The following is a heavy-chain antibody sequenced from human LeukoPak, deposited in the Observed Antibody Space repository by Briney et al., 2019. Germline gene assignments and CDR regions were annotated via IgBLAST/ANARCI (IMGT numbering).Heavy chain of an antibody. Sequence: GASVKVPCKASGYTFTGYYMHWVRQAPGQGLEWMGRISPNSGGTNYAQKFQGRVTMTRDTSISTAYMELSRLRSDDTAVYYCASAYSGSSPANNFDYWGQGTLVTVSS. D-gene: IGHD1-26*01. CDR1: GYTFTGYY. CDR2: ISPNSGGT. J-gene: IGHJ4*02. CDR3: ASAYSGSSPANNFDY. V-gene: IGHV1-2*06.